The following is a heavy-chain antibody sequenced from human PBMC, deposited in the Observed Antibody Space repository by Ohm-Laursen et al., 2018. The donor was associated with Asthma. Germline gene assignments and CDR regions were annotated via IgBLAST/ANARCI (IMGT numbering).Heavy chain of an antibody. CDR1: GYTFTSYA. J-gene: IGHJ6*02. V-gene: IGHV1-3*01. Sequence: ASVKVSCKASGYTFTSYAMHWVRQAPGQRLEWMGWINAGNGNTKYSQKFQGRVTITRDTSASTAYMELSSLRSEDTAVYYCARDLRYDSSGYYRLYYGMDVWGQGTTVTVSS. CDR2: INAGNGNT. D-gene: IGHD3-22*01. CDR3: ARDLRYDSSGYYRLYYGMDV.